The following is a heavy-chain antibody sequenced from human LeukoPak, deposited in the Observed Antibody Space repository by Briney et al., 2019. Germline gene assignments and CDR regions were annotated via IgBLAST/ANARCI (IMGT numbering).Heavy chain of an antibody. CDR3: ATHPPKVCTGGSCTDY. J-gene: IGHJ4*02. CDR1: GGSFSGYY. V-gene: IGHV4-34*01. Sequence: PSETLSLTCAVYGGSFSGYYWSWIRQPPGKGLEWIGEINHSGSTNYNPSLKSRVTISVDTSKNQFSLKLSSVTAADTAVYYCATHPPKVCTGGSCTDYWGQGTLVTVSS. D-gene: IGHD2-15*01. CDR2: INHSGST.